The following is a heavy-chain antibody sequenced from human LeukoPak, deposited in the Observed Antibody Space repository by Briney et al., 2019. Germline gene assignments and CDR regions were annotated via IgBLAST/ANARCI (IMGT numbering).Heavy chain of an antibody. CDR2: ISAYNGNT. J-gene: IGHJ5*02. CDR1: GYTFTSYG. Sequence: ASVKVSCKASGYTFTSYGISWVRQAPGQGLEWMGWISAYNGNTNYAQKLQGRVTMTTDTSTSTAYMELRGLRSDDTAVYYCARDIITMVRGVISQAPFVIDWFDPWGQGTLVTVSS. D-gene: IGHD3-10*01. V-gene: IGHV1-18*01. CDR3: ARDIITMVRGVISQAPFVIDWFDP.